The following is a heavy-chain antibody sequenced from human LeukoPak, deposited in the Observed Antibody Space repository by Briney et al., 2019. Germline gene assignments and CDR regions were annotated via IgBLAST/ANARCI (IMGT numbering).Heavy chain of an antibody. J-gene: IGHJ6*02. CDR3: AKVDSSGYYPYFYYGVDV. Sequence: QSGGSLRLSCAASGFTFSSYAMSWVRQAPGKGLEWVSAISGSGGSTYYADPVKGRFTISRDNSKNTLYLQMNSLRAEDTAVYYCAKVDSSGYYPYFYYGVDVWGQGTTVTVSS. V-gene: IGHV3-23*01. CDR1: GFTFSSYA. CDR2: ISGSGGST. D-gene: IGHD3-22*01.